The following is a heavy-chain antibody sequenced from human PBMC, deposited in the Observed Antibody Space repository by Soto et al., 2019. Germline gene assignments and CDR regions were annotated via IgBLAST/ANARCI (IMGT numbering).Heavy chain of an antibody. CDR3: SRPEHHTGTTAY. CDR2: IRSKTYNYET. J-gene: IGHJ4*02. Sequence: EVQLVESGGGLVQPGGSLQLSCEVSGGSFSGSAMHWVRQASGKGLEWIGLIRSKTYNYETIYGASVSGRFTISREDSKNTPYLQMCSLKTEDKDVYYCSRPEHHTGTTAYWGQGTLVTDSS. D-gene: IGHD1-7*01. V-gene: IGHV3-73*02. CDR1: GGSFSGSA.